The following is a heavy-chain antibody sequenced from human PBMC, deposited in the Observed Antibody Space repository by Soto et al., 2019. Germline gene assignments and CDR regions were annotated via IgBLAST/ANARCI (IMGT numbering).Heavy chain of an antibody. Sequence: LRLSCAASGFTFSSYGMHWVRQAPGKGLEWVAVIWYDGSNKYYADSVKGRFTISRDNSKNTLYLQMNSLRAEDTAVYYCARDIGSGWPDAFDIWGQGTMVTVSS. CDR1: GFTFSSYG. CDR2: IWYDGSNK. D-gene: IGHD6-19*01. J-gene: IGHJ3*02. CDR3: ARDIGSGWPDAFDI. V-gene: IGHV3-33*01.